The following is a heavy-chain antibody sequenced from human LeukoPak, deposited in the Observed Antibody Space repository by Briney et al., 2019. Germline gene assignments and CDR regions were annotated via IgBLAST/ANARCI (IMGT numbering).Heavy chain of an antibody. CDR2: TYYSGST. J-gene: IGHJ4*02. D-gene: IGHD3-9*01. V-gene: IGHV4-59*01. CDR3: ARMPDILTGLDS. CDR1: GGFLSNYY. Sequence: PSETLSLTCTVSGGFLSNYYWNWIRQPPGKGLEWIAYTYYSGSTNYNPSLKSRVTISLDTSKNQFSLKLSSVTTADTAVYYCARMPDILTGLDSWGQGTLVTVSS.